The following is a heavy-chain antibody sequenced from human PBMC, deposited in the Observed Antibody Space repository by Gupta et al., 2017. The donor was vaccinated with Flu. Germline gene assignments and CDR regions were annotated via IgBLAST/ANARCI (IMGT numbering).Heavy chain of an antibody. D-gene: IGHD2-2*01. J-gene: IGHJ4*02. Sequence: EVQLVESGGGLVQPGGSLRLSCAASGFTFSSSWMSWVRQAPGKGLEWVANINQDGSDIFYVDSVKGRFTVSRDNAKNSLYLQMDSLRAEDTAMYYCAKASLACGTTSCYAGVGAHWGQGTLVTVSS. CDR2: INQDGSDI. CDR1: GFTFSSSW. V-gene: IGHV3-7*04. CDR3: AKASLACGTTSCYAGVGAH.